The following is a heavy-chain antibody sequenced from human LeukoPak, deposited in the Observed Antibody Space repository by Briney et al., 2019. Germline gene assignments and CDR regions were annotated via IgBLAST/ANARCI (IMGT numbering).Heavy chain of an antibody. V-gene: IGHV4-39*07. J-gene: IGHJ6*03. Sequence: SETLSLTCSVSGGSISSSSYYWGWIRQPPGKGLEWIGSIYYSGSTYYNPSLKSRVTISVDTSKNQFSLKLSSVTAADTAVYYCARDQSSSWYFYHYYYYMDVWGKGTTVTVSS. CDR1: GGSISSSSYY. CDR3: ARDQSSSWYFYHYYYYMDV. D-gene: IGHD6-13*01. CDR2: IYYSGST.